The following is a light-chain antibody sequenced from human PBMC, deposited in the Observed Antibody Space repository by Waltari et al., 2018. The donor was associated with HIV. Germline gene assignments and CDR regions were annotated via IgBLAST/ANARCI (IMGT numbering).Light chain of an antibody. CDR3: SSYAGSNNLV. J-gene: IGLJ2*01. Sequence: QSALTQPPSASGSPGQSVTISCTGTSSDGGGYNYVSWYQQHPGKAPKLMIYEVSMRPSGVPDPFSGSKSGNAASLTVSGLQADDEADYYCSSYAGSNNLVFGGGTKLTVL. CDR1: SSDGGGYNY. V-gene: IGLV2-8*01. CDR2: EVS.